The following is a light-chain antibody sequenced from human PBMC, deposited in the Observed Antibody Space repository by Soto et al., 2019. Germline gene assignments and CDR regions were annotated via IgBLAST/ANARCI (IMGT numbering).Light chain of an antibody. CDR1: SSDVGDYNY. Sequence: QSALTQPPSASGSPGQSVTISCTGTSSDVGDYNYVSWYQQHPGKAPKLMIYEVSKRPSGVPDRFSGSKSGNTASLTVSGLQAEDEAGYYCSSYAVSNSLVFGGGTKLTVL. CDR2: EVS. V-gene: IGLV2-8*01. CDR3: SSYAVSNSLV. J-gene: IGLJ2*01.